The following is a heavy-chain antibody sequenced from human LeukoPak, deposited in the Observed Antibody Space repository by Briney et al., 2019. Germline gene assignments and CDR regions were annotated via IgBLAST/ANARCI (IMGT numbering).Heavy chain of an antibody. CDR2: INPDSGVT. CDR3: ARESLSGTTTIWFGP. Sequence: GASVKVSCKASGYIFSGYYIHWVRQAPGQGLQWMGWINPDSGVTNYEEKFQGRVTMTRDTSISTAYMELSILRSDDTAVYYCARESLSGTTTIWFGPWGQGTLVSVSS. CDR1: GYIFSGYY. V-gene: IGHV1-2*02. J-gene: IGHJ5*02. D-gene: IGHD1-20*01.